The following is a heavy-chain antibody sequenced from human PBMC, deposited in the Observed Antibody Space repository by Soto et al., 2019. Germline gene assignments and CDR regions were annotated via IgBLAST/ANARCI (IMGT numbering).Heavy chain of an antibody. D-gene: IGHD6-13*01. CDR3: ARRSSSKGRTGGWPWTAWFDP. V-gene: IGHV4-59*08. CDR2: IYYSGST. CDR1: GGFISSYY. Sequence: QVQLQESGPGLVKPSETLSLTCTVSGGFISSYYWSWIRQPPGKGLEWIGYIYYSGSTNYNPSLKSRATISVDTSNTQFSLKLSSVTAADTAMYYCARRSSSKGRTGGWPWTAWFDPWGQGTLVTVSS. J-gene: IGHJ5*02.